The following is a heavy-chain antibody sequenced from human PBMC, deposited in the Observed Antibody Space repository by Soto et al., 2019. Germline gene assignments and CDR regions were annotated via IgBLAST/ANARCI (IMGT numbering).Heavy chain of an antibody. V-gene: IGHV4-59*01. J-gene: IGHJ4*02. CDR2: IYYSGST. D-gene: IGHD5-18*01. Sequence: SETLSLTCTVSGGSISSYYWSWIRQPPGKGLEWIGYIYYSGSTNYNPSLKSRVAISVDTSKNQFSLKLTSVTAADTAVYYCARDNGYSYGYNLDHWGQGTLVTVS. CDR1: GGSISSYY. CDR3: ARDNGYSYGYNLDH.